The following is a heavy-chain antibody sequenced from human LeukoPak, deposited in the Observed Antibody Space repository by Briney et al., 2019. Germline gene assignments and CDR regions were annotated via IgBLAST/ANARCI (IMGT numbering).Heavy chain of an antibody. CDR3: ARDAGKTQGGYFDY. Sequence: SETLSLTCAVSGASISSTGYSWSWIRQPPGKGLEWIGYIYHSGNTYYNPSLKSRVTISVDRSKNQFSLNLSSVTAADTAAYYCARDAGKTQGGYFDYWGQGTLVTVSS. V-gene: IGHV4-30-2*01. CDR1: GASISSTGYS. J-gene: IGHJ4*02. CDR2: IYHSGNT. D-gene: IGHD3-10*01.